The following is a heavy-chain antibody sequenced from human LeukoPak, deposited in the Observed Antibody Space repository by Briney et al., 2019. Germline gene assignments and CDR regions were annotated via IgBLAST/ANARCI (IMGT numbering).Heavy chain of an antibody. CDR1: GGSFSSYY. Sequence: SETLSLTCAVYGGSFSSYYWSWIRQPPGKGLEWIGYIYYSGSTNYNPSLKSRVTISVDTSKNQFSLKLSSVTAADTAVYYCASGYSSSWLLDYWGQGTLVTVSS. J-gene: IGHJ4*02. D-gene: IGHD6-13*01. CDR3: ASGYSSSWLLDY. V-gene: IGHV4-59*01. CDR2: IYYSGST.